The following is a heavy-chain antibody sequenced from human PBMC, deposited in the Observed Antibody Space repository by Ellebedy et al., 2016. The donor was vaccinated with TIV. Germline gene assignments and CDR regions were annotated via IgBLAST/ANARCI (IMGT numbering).Heavy chain of an antibody. J-gene: IGHJ3*01. V-gene: IGHV3-30*18. D-gene: IGHD3-16*01. CDR3: VKAGMMTGFT. Sequence: GESLKISCAASGFLFSQYGMHWVRQAPGKGLEWVAFISFGGSDKYYADSVKGRFTISRDNSKNTLYLQLNSLRAEDTSVYYCVKAGMMTGFTWGQGTMVTVSS. CDR1: GFLFSQYG. CDR2: ISFGGSDK.